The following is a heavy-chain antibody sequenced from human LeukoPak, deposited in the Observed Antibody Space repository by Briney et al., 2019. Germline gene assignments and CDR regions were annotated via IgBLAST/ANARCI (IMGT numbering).Heavy chain of an antibody. V-gene: IGHV1-24*01. CDR2: FDPEDGET. J-gene: IGHJ4*02. CDR3: ARVEYSSSSGLDY. Sequence: ASVNVSCKVSGYTLTELSMHWVRQAPGKGLEWMGGFDPEDGETIYAQKLQGRVTMTTDTSTSTAYMELRSLRSDDTAVYYCARVEYSSSSGLDYWGQGTLVTVSS. D-gene: IGHD6-6*01. CDR1: GYTLTELS.